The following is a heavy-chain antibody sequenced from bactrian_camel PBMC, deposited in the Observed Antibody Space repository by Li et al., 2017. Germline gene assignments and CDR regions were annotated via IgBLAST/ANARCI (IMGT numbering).Heavy chain of an antibody. V-gene: IGHV3S63*01. J-gene: IGHJ4*01. CDR1: GFTFGDSD. Sequence: VQLVESGGGSVQAGETLSLSCTASGFTFGDSDMGWYRQAPGNECEPVSTISPEGSTYYGDSVKGRFTISQDYATNMVYLQMNNLKPEDTAVYYCAADLITTMIPGLDCSWWGQGTQVTVS. D-gene: IGHD4*01. CDR3: AADLITTMIPGLDCSW. CDR2: TISPEGST.